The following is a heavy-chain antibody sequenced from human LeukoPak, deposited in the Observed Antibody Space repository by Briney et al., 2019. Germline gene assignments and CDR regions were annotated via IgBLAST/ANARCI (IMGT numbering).Heavy chain of an antibody. Sequence: GGSLRLSCAASGFTFNTFNMNWVRQAPGKGLEWVSSITSGGDYIYYADSVKGRFITSRDNAKNSLSLQLNSLRVKDTAVYYCARGHYDVLAASYKWTPDYWGQGTLVTVSS. CDR2: ITSGGDYI. V-gene: IGHV3-21*01. D-gene: IGHD3-9*01. CDR1: GFTFNTFN. CDR3: ARGHYDVLAASYKWTPDY. J-gene: IGHJ4*02.